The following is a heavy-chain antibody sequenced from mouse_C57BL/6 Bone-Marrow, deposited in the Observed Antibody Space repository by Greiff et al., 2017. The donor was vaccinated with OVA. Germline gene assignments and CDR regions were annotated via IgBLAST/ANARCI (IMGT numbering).Heavy chain of an antibody. CDR1: GFNIKDDY. CDR3: TKRVALYAMDY. CDR2: IDPENGDT. V-gene: IGHV14-4*01. J-gene: IGHJ4*01. D-gene: IGHD1-1*02. Sequence: EVQLQQSGAELVRPGASVKLSCTASGFNIKDDYMHWVKQRPEQGLEWIGWIDPENGDTEYASKFQGKATITADTSSNTAYLQLSSLTSEDTAVYYCTKRVALYAMDYWGQGTSVTVSS.